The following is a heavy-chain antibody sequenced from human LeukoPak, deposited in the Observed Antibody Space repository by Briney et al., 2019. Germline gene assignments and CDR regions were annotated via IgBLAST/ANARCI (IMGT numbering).Heavy chain of an antibody. J-gene: IGHJ4*02. CDR2: VAHGGSNK. CDR3: ARDRGVLYYFDN. D-gene: IGHD3-10*01. V-gene: IGHV3-30*04. Sequence: GGSLTLSCAASGFSFSNYAMHWVRQAPGKGLEWVAVVAHGGSNKYFADFVRGRFTISRDNSKNTLYLQMNSLTSEDTGFYYCARDRGVLYYFDNWGQGTLVTVSS. CDR1: GFSFSNYA.